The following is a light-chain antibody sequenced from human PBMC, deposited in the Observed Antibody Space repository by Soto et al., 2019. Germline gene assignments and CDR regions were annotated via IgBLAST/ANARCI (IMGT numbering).Light chain of an antibody. J-gene: IGLJ1*01. CDR3: QSYDISLSGSYA. V-gene: IGLV1-40*01. CDR1: SPNIRAGYD. Sequence: QPVLRQRPSVSLAPAQRVTLSCTGSSPNIRAGYDVHWYQQLPGPAPKRPIYVNKNRPSGVPDLFSGSTSGSSASLAITGLQADDEADYFRQSYDISLSGSYAFVTGTKVTVL. CDR2: VNK.